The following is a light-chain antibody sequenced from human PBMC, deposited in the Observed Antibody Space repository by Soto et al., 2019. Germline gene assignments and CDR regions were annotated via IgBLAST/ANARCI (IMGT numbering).Light chain of an antibody. J-gene: IGKJ1*01. Sequence: EEVMTNSLAALSVTPGERATLSCRASQSISRSLAWYQQKPGQAPRLLIYGASTRATGIPARFSGSGSGTEFTLTISSLQSEDFAVYYCQQYNNWPPTFGQGTKV. V-gene: IGKV3-15*01. CDR3: QQYNNWPPT. CDR2: GAS. CDR1: QSISRS.